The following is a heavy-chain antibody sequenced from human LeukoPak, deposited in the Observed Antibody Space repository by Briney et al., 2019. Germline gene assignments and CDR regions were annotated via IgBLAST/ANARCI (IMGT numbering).Heavy chain of an antibody. CDR3: ARRGITGTTSHYYYYMDV. V-gene: IGHV3-21*01. CDR2: ISSSSSSYI. D-gene: IGHD1-20*01. J-gene: IGHJ6*03. Sequence: GGSLRLSCAASGFTFSSYSMNWVRQAPGKGLEWVSSISSSSSSYIYYADSVKGRFTISRDNAKNSLYLQMNSLRAEDTAVYYCARRGITGTTSHYYYYMDVWGKGTTVTVSS. CDR1: GFTFSSYS.